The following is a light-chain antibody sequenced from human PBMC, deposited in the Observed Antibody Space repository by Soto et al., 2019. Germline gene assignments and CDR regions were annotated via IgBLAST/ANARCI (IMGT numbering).Light chain of an antibody. Sequence: QSVLTQPPSASGTPGQRVTISCSGSASNIARSTVSWYQQFPGAAPKLLIYGNDQRPSGVPDRFSGSKSGTSASLAISGLRSEDEADYYCAAWDDSLSGWVFGGGTKLTVL. CDR1: ASNIARST. CDR2: GND. J-gene: IGLJ3*02. V-gene: IGLV1-44*01. CDR3: AAWDDSLSGWV.